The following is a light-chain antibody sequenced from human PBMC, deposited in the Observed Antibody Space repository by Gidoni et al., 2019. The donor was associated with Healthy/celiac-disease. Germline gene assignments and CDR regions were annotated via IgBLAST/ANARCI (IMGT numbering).Light chain of an antibody. CDR1: QDISNY. V-gene: IGKV1-33*01. J-gene: IGKJ4*01. CDR2: DAS. CDR3: QQYDNLPR. Sequence: DIQMTQSPSSLSASVGDRVTITCQASQDISNYLNWYQQKPGKAPKLLIYDASNLETGVPPRFSGSGSGTDFTFTISSLQPEDIATYYCQQYDNLPRFGGGTKVEIK.